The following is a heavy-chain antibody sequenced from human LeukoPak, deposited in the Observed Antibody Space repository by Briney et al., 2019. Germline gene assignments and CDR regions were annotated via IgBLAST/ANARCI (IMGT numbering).Heavy chain of an antibody. J-gene: IGHJ5*02. CDR1: GGSISSYY. V-gene: IGHV4-59*01. Sequence: SETLSLTCTVSGGSISSYYWSWIRQPPGKGLEWIGYIHYSGSTNYNPSLKGRVTISVDTSKNQFSLKLSSVTAADTAVYYCASRRGGYCSGGSCNWFDPWGQGTLVTVSS. D-gene: IGHD2-15*01. CDR2: IHYSGST. CDR3: ASRRGGYCSGGSCNWFDP.